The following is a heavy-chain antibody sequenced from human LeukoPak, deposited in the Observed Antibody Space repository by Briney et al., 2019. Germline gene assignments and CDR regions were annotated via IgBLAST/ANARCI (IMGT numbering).Heavy chain of an antibody. CDR1: GGSFSGYY. Sequence: PSETLSLTCAVYGGSFSGYYWSWIRQPPGKGLEWIGEINHSGSTNYNPSLKSRVTISVDTSKNQFSLKLSSVTAADTAVYYCARAPYHYGSGSYSHVFDYWGQGTLVTVSS. V-gene: IGHV4-34*01. J-gene: IGHJ4*02. CDR3: ARAPYHYGSGSYSHVFDY. D-gene: IGHD3-10*01. CDR2: INHSGST.